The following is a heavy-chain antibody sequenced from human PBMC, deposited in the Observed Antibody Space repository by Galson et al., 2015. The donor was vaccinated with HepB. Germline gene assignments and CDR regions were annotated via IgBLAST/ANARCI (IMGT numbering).Heavy chain of an antibody. D-gene: IGHD1-26*01. J-gene: IGHJ4*02. Sequence: SLRLSCAASGFTFSRYEMNWVRQAPGKGLEWVSFISSSGTAIYYADSVKGRFTISRDNAKSSLYLQMNSLRAEDTAFYYCAGSYSGSSTGDYWGQGTLVTVSS. V-gene: IGHV3-48*03. CDR3: AGSYSGSSTGDY. CDR1: GFTFSRYE. CDR2: ISSSGTAI.